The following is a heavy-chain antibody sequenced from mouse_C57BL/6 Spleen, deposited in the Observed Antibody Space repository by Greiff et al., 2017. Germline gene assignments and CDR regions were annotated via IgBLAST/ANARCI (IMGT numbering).Heavy chain of an antibody. V-gene: IGHV5-6*01. CDR3: ARHGGNETWFAY. J-gene: IGHJ3*01. D-gene: IGHD1-1*02. CDR2: ISSGGSYT. CDR1: GFTFSSYG. Sequence: EVKLVESGGDLVKPGGSLKLSCAASGFTFSSYGMSWVRQTPDKRLEWVATISSGGSYTYYPDRVKGRFTISRDNAKNTLYLQMSSLKSEDTAMYYCARHGGNETWFAYWGQGTLVTVSA.